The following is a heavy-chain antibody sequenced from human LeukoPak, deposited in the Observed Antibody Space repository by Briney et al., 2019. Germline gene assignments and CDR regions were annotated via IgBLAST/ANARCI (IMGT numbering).Heavy chain of an antibody. V-gene: IGHV3-NL1*01. CDR2: IYNAVT. Sequence: PGGSLKLSCAASGFTFSRYVMHWVRQAPGKGLEWVSLIYNAVTYADSVKGRFTISRDDSKNTLNLQMNSLRADDTAVYYCARLRGNTMVEYWGQGTLVTVSS. D-gene: IGHD3-10*01. J-gene: IGHJ4*02. CDR3: ARLRGNTMVEY. CDR1: GFTFSRYV.